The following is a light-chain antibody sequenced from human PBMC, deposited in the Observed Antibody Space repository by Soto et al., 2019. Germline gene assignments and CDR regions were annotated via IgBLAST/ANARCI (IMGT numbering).Light chain of an antibody. J-gene: IGKJ1*01. CDR1: QSVSSSY. Sequence: SVLTKSPITLSFSPGERSTLSCMASQSVSSSYLAWYQQKPGQAPRLLIHDASHRAAGIPARFSGSGFGTEFTLTISSLLPDDFATYLCQQYKSYFPTFGQGTKVDI. V-gene: IGKV3-20*01. CDR3: QQYKSYFPT. CDR2: DAS.